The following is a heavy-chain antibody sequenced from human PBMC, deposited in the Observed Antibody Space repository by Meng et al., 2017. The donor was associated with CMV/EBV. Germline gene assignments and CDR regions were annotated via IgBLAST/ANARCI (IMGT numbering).Heavy chain of an antibody. CDR2: ISSSSYI. V-gene: IGHV3-21*01. J-gene: IGHJ4*02. Sequence: GSLKISCAASGFTFSSYSMNWVRQAPGKGLEWVSSISSSSYIYYADSVKGRFTISRDNAKNSLYLQMNSLRDEDTAVYYCARGGSGYGSDYWGQGTLVTVSS. CDR3: ARGGSGYGSDY. CDR1: GFTFSSYS. D-gene: IGHD5-12*01.